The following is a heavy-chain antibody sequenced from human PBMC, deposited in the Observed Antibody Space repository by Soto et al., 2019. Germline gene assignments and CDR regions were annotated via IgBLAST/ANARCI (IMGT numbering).Heavy chain of an antibody. CDR2: ISYDGSNK. Sequence: QVQLVESGGGVVQPGRSLRLSCAASGFTFSSYGMHWVRQATGKGLEWVAVISYDGSNKYYADSVKGRFTISRDNSKNTLYLQMNSLRAEDTAVYYCAKDFRRGSSTSIDYWGQGTLVTVSS. CDR1: GFTFSSYG. J-gene: IGHJ4*02. CDR3: AKDFRRGSSTSIDY. D-gene: IGHD2-2*01. V-gene: IGHV3-30*18.